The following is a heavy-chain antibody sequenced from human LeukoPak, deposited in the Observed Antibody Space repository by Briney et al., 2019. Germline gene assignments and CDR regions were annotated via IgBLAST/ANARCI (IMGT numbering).Heavy chain of an antibody. Sequence: SVKVSCKASGGTFSSYAISWVRQAPGQGLEWMGGIIPIFGTANYAQKFQGRVTITADKSASTAYMELGSLRSEDTAVYYCARDPTYYYGSGSYFTGDYWGQGTLVTVSS. J-gene: IGHJ4*02. CDR3: ARDPTYYYGSGSYFTGDY. CDR2: IIPIFGTA. V-gene: IGHV1-69*06. D-gene: IGHD3-10*01. CDR1: GGTFSSYA.